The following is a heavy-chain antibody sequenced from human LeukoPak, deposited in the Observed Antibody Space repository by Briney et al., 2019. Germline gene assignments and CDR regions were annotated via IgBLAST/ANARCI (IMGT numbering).Heavy chain of an antibody. CDR2: IYHSGST. CDR1: GGSISSGGYS. D-gene: IGHD3-22*01. Sequence: PSQTLSLTCAVSGGSISSGGYSWRWIRQPPGKGLEWIGYIYHSGSTYYNPSLRSRVTISVDRSKNQFSLKLSSVTAADTAVYYCARGGDSSGYYFFDYWGQGTLVTVSS. CDR3: ARGGDSSGYYFFDY. J-gene: IGHJ4*02. V-gene: IGHV4-30-2*01.